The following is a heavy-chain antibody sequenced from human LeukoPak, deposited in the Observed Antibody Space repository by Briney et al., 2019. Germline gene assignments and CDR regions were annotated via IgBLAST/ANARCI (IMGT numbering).Heavy chain of an antibody. CDR3: ARERDDAFDI. CDR1: GFTFSSFG. Sequence: GRSLRLSRAASGFTFSSFGMHWVRQAPGKGLEWVAVLSYDGSNSYYADSVKGRFTISRDNSKNTLFLQMNSLRAEDTAVYYCARERDDAFDIWGQGTMVIVS. J-gene: IGHJ3*02. V-gene: IGHV3-30*03. CDR2: LSYDGSNS.